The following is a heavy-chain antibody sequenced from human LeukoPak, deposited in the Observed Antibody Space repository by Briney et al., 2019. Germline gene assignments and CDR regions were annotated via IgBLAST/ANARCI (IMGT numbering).Heavy chain of an antibody. CDR2: ISDSGDIT. CDR3: ANRISTPKTFYFDS. V-gene: IGHV3-23*01. CDR1: GFTFTSYV. J-gene: IGHJ4*02. D-gene: IGHD2/OR15-2a*01. Sequence: GGSLRLSCAASGFTFTSYVINWVRQAPGKGLEWVSVISDSGDITHYADSVKGRFTISRDNSKNMVYLEMSSLRADDTAIYYCANRISTPKTFYFDSWGQGTLVTVSS.